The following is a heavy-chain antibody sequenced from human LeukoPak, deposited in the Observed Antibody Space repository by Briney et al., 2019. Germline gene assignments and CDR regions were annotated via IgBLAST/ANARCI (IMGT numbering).Heavy chain of an antibody. J-gene: IGHJ4*02. CDR3: ASPGYSYGYGSYYFDY. D-gene: IGHD5-18*01. CDR2: ISSSSSHK. Sequence: PGGSLRLSCAASGFTFSSYSMNWVRKAPGKGLEWVSSISSSSSHKNYADSVKGRFTISRDNAKNSLYLQMNSLRAEDTAVYYCASPGYSYGYGSYYFDYWGQGTLVTVSS. V-gene: IGHV3-21*01. CDR1: GFTFSSYS.